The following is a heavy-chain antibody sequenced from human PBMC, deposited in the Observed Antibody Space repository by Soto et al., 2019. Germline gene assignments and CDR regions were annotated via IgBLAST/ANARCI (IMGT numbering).Heavy chain of an antibody. CDR3: ARVMVGYGGDY. CDR2: VYYSGST. V-gene: IGHV4-61*01. CDR1: GGSVNSGSYY. Sequence: PSETLSLTCTVSGGSVNSGSYYWSWIRQPPGKGLEWIGNVYYSGSTNYNTSLKSRVTISVDTSKNQFSLKLSSVTAADTAVYYCARVMVGYGGDYWGQGTLVTVSS. D-gene: IGHD5-18*01. J-gene: IGHJ4*02.